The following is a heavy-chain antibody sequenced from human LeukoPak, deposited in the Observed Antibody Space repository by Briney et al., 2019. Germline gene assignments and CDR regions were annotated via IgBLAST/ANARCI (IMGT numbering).Heavy chain of an antibody. Sequence: GGSLRLSCEVSGFTFSMYWMTWVRQAPGKGLEWVSYISSSGSTIYYADSVKGRFTISRDNAKNSLYLQMNSLRAEDTAVYYCARDTAAGGHYMDVWGKGTTVTVSS. CDR1: GFTFSMYW. J-gene: IGHJ6*03. CDR3: ARDTAAGGHYMDV. V-gene: IGHV3-48*03. D-gene: IGHD6-13*01. CDR2: ISSSGSTI.